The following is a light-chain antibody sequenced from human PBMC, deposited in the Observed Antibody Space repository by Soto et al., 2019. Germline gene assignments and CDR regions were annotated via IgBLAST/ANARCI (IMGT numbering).Light chain of an antibody. V-gene: IGLV1-51*01. CDR1: SSNIGGNS. J-gene: IGLJ1*01. CDR2: DDN. CDR3: GSWDSSLSAYV. Sequence: QSVMTQPPSVSAAPGQKVTISCSGSSSNIGGNSVSWYQQLPGTAPKLLIYDDNKRPSGIPDRFSGSKSGTSATLGITGFQTGDEADYYCGSWDSSLSAYVFGPGIKLTVL.